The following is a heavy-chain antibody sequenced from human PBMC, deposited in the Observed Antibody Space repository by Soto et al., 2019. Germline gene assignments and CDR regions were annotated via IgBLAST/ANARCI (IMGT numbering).Heavy chain of an antibody. CDR1: GFTFSSYA. V-gene: IGHV3-23*01. CDR2: ISGSGGST. CDR3: AKDLMDYDFWSGFDP. J-gene: IGHJ5*02. Sequence: GGSLRLSCAASGFTFSSYAMSWVRQAPGKGLEWVSAISGSGGSTYYADSVKGRFTISRDNSKNTLYLQMNSLRAEDTAVYYCAKDLMDYDFWSGFDPWGQGTLVTVSS. D-gene: IGHD3-3*01.